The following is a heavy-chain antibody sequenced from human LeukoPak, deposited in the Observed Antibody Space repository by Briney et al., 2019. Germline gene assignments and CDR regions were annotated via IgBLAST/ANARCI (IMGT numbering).Heavy chain of an antibody. CDR2: IYSGGST. Sequence: IYSGGSTYYADSVKGRFTTSRDNSKNTLYLQMNSLRAEDTAVYYCARDPKITMVRGVIGDWGQGTLVTVSS. J-gene: IGHJ4*02. CDR3: ARDPKITMVRGVIGD. V-gene: IGHV3-66*01. D-gene: IGHD3-10*01.